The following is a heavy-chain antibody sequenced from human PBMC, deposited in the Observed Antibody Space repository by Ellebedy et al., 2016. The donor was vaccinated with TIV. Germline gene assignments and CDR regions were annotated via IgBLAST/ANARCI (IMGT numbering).Heavy chain of an antibody. J-gene: IGHJ4*02. V-gene: IGHV1-69*13. CDR2: IIPIFGTA. CDR1: GGTFSSYA. D-gene: IGHD3-9*01. CDR3: AIPGDYDILTGYYTPFDY. Sequence: AASVKVSCKASGGTFSSYAISWVRQAPGQGLEWMGGIIPIFGTANYAQKFQGRVTITADESTSTAYMELSSLRSEDTAVYYCAIPGDYDILTGYYTPFDYWGQGTLVTVSS.